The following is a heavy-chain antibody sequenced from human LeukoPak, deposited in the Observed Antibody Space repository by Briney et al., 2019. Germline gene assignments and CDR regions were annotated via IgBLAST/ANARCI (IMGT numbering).Heavy chain of an antibody. J-gene: IGHJ4*02. CDR1: GGSISSFY. D-gene: IGHD5-18*01. V-gene: IGHV4-59*05. Sequence: SETLSLTCTVSGGSISSFYWSWIRQPPGKGLEWIGSIYYSKNTYYNPSLKSRVTISADTSKNQFSLTLGSVSATDTAVYYCVSPRGFSYGYFDDWGQGTLVTVSS. CDR3: VSPRGFSYGYFDD. CDR2: IYYSKNT.